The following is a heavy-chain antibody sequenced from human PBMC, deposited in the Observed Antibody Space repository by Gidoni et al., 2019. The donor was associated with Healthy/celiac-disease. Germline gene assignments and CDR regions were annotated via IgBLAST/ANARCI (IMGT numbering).Heavy chain of an antibody. D-gene: IGHD6-13*01. CDR3: ATGGFSGRSRCTRNIAFDM. CDR2: CDPEDGET. J-gene: IGHJ3*02. V-gene: IGHV1-24*01. CDR1: EYTVTQSS. Sequence: HLCLGGVEGRRPGAAVRVACTGSEYTVTQSSGRGVRQAPGKGLEWMVGCDPEDGETIYEEKFQGRVTMTVDTSTDPAYMELSSLSSEETAVYYCATGGFSGRSRCTRNIAFDMWGQGAMVSVSS.